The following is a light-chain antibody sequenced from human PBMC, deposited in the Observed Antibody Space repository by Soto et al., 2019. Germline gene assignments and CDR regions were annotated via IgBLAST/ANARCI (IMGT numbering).Light chain of an antibody. CDR3: VLYMGSGINV. CDR2: STN. Sequence: QTVVTQETSLSVSPGGTVTFTCGLSSGSVSTNYYPSWYQQTPGQSPRTLMYSTNTRSSGVPDRFSGSILGNKAALTITGAQADDESDYYCVLYMGSGINVFGGGTQLTVL. J-gene: IGLJ7*01. CDR1: SGSVSTNYY. V-gene: IGLV8-61*01.